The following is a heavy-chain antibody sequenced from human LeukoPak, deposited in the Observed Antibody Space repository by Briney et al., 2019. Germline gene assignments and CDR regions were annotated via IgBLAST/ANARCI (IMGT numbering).Heavy chain of an antibody. Sequence: PSETLSLTCAVYGGSFSGYYWSWIRQPPGKGLEWIGEINHSGSTNYNPSLKSRVTISVDTSKNQFSLKLSSVTAADTAVYYCARGWYYDSSGYSSFDYWGQGTLVTVSS. D-gene: IGHD3-22*01. CDR1: GGSFSGYY. CDR3: ARGWYYDSSGYSSFDY. J-gene: IGHJ4*02. CDR2: INHSGST. V-gene: IGHV4-34*01.